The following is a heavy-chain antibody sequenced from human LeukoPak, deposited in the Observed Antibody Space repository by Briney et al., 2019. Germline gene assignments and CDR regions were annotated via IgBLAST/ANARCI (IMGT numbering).Heavy chain of an antibody. Sequence: KTSETLSLTCTVSGGSISSSSYYWGWIRQPPGKGLEWIGSIYYSGSTYYNPSLKSRVTISVDTSKNQFSLKLSSVTAADTAVYYCANIPAARFGSFDPWGQGTLVTVSS. CDR2: IYYSGST. CDR3: ANIPAARFGSFDP. D-gene: IGHD2-2*01. J-gene: IGHJ5*02. V-gene: IGHV4-39*07. CDR1: GGSISSSSYY.